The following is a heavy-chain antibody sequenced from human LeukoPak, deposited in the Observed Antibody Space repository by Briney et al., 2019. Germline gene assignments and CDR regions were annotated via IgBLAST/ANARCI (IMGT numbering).Heavy chain of an antibody. V-gene: IGHV4-59*01. Sequence: PSETLSLTCAVSGGSMSTYFWCCIRQPPGEGLERIVDIYYSGSTTYNPSLKSRVTISVDTSKNQFSLKLSSVTAADTAVYYCARVGYSLGQLLYYFYYMDVWGKGTTVTVSS. CDR2: IYYSGST. J-gene: IGHJ6*03. CDR3: ARVGYSLGQLLYYFYYMDV. D-gene: IGHD2-2*01. CDR1: GGSMSTYF.